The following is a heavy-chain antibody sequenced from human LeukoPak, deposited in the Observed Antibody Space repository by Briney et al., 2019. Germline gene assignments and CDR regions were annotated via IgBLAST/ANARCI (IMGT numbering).Heavy chain of an antibody. J-gene: IGHJ4*02. CDR3: ARGRIVVVPAAMEC. CDR1: GYTFTSYD. Sequence: ASVKVSCKASGYTFTSYDINWVRQATGQGLEWMGWMNPNTGNTGYAQKFQGRVTMTRDTSITTAYMELSRLRSDDTAVYYCARGRIVVVPAAMECWDQGTLVTVSS. D-gene: IGHD2-2*01. V-gene: IGHV1-8*01. CDR2: MNPNTGNT.